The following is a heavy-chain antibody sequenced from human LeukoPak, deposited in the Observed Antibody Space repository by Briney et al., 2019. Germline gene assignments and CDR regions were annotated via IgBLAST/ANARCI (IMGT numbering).Heavy chain of an antibody. Sequence: SETLSLTCTVSGGSINSSSYYWGWIRQPPGKGLEWIGSIYYTGSTYYNPSLKSRVTVSVDTSKSQFSLHLSSVTVADTAVYYCASQNYDILTGYYSYDYWGQGTLVTVSS. CDR1: GGSINSSSYY. V-gene: IGHV4-39*01. D-gene: IGHD3-9*01. CDR2: IYYTGST. CDR3: ASQNYDILTGYYSYDY. J-gene: IGHJ4*02.